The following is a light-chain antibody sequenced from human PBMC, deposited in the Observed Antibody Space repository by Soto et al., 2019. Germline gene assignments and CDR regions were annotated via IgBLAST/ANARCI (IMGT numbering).Light chain of an antibody. Sequence: QAVVTQPPSVSGAPGQRVTISCTGSSSNIGAGYDVHWYQQHPGTAPRLLIYGATHRPSGVPERFSGSRSGSSASLTITGLQAEDEADYYCSSYTNSFTWVFGGGTKVTVL. V-gene: IGLV1-40*01. CDR1: SSNIGAGYD. CDR2: GAT. CDR3: SSYTNSFTWV. J-gene: IGLJ3*02.